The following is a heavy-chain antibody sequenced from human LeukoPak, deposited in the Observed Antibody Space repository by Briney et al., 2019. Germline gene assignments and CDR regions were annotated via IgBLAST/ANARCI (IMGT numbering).Heavy chain of an antibody. CDR2: IYYSGST. J-gene: IGHJ5*02. D-gene: IGHD1-7*01. V-gene: IGHV4-59*08. CDR1: GDSISSYY. Sequence: SETLSLTCTVSGDSISSYYWSWIRQPPGKGLEWIGYIYYSGSTNYNPSLKSRVTISVDTSKNQFSLKLSSVTAADTAVFYCARHQSGTNWFDPWGQGTLVTVSS. CDR3: ARHQSGTNWFDP.